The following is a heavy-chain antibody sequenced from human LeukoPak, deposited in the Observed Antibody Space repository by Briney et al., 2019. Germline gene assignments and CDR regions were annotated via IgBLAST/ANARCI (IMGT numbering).Heavy chain of an antibody. V-gene: IGHV3-30-3*01. J-gene: IGHJ4*02. CDR1: GFTFSSYA. CDR2: ISYDGSNK. Sequence: PGRSLRLSCAASGFTFSSYAMHWVRQAPGKGLEWVAVISYDGSNKYYADSVKGRFTISRDNSKNTLYLQMNSLRAEDTAVYYCARAMDYWGQGTLLTVSS. CDR3: ARAMDY.